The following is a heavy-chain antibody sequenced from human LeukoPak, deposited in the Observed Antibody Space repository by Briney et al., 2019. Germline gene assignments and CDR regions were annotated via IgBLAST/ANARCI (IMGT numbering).Heavy chain of an antibody. Sequence: GGSLRLSCAASGFTFSSYAMHWVRQAPGKGLEWVAVISYDGSNKYYADSVKGRFTISRDNSKNTLYLQMNSLRAEDTAVYYCAKDQGQWLDYYGMDVWGQGTTVTVSS. D-gene: IGHD6-19*01. CDR2: ISYDGSNK. CDR3: AKDQGQWLDYYGMDV. CDR1: GFTFSSYA. J-gene: IGHJ6*02. V-gene: IGHV3-30*04.